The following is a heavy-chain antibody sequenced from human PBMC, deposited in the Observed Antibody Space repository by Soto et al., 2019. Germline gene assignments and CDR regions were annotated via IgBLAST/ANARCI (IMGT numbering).Heavy chain of an antibody. CDR2: ISAYRRPI. CDR3: VRGGRGYTRDDVFDI. D-gene: IGHD2-2*02. V-gene: IGHV3-21*06. J-gene: IGHJ3*02. Sequence: EVQLVESGGGLVKPGGSLRLSCVDSGFTFSSYSMNWVRQAPGKGLEWVSSISAYRRPIFYADSVKGRFTISRDKAKNSLYLQMNSMRAGDTAVYYCVRGGRGYTRDDVFDIWGQGTMVNVSS. CDR1: GFTFSSYS.